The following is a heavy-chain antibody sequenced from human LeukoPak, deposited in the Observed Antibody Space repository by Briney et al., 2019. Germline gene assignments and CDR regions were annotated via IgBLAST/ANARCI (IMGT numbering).Heavy chain of an antibody. V-gene: IGHV3-7*01. CDR2: IKQDGSEK. D-gene: IGHD2-15*01. J-gene: IGHJ6*02. CDR3: ARDDWAASGFYGMDV. Sequence: GGSLRLSCAASGFTFSTYWMSWVRQAPGKGLEWVASIKQDGSEKYYVDSVTGRFTISRDNAKNSLSLQMNSLRAEDMAVYYCARDDWAASGFYGMDVWGRGTTVTVSS. CDR1: GFTFSTYW.